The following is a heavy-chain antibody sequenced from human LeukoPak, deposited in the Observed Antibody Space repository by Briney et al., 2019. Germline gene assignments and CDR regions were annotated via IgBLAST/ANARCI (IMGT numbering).Heavy chain of an antibody. V-gene: IGHV1-2*06. J-gene: IGHJ5*02. CDR1: GYTFTGYY. CDR2: INPNSGGT. Sequence: ASVKVSCKASGYTFTGYYMHWVRQAPGQGLEWMGRINPNSGGTNYAQKFQGRVTMTRDTSISTAYMELSRLRSDDTAVYYCARDRVREVVVVPAAPYNWFDPWGQGTLVTVSS. CDR3: ARDRVREVVVVPAAPYNWFDP. D-gene: IGHD2-2*01.